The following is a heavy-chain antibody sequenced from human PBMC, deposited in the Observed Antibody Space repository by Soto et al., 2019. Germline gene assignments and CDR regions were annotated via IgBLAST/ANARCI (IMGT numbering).Heavy chain of an antibody. D-gene: IGHD3-10*01. CDR3: AKDRFGEYFYYGMDV. V-gene: IGHV3-23*01. CDR2: ISGSGGST. J-gene: IGHJ6*02. Sequence: EVQLLESGGGLVQPGGSLRLSCAASGFTFSSYAMNWVRQAPGKGLEWVSGISGSGGSTYYADSVKGRFTISRDNSKSTLYLQMNSLRAEDTAVYYCAKDRFGEYFYYGMDVWGQGTTVTVSS. CDR1: GFTFSSYA.